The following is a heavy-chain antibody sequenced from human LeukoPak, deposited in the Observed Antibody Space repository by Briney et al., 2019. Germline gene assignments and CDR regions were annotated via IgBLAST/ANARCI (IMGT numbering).Heavy chain of an antibody. D-gene: IGHD3-16*01. Sequence: GGSLRLSCAASGFTFSDSWMSWVRQAQGKGLEGVANMNQDGSEKDYVDSVKGRFTISRDNARNSLYLQMGSLRAEDTAVYYCATYTHWVAGDVWGQGTTVTVSS. J-gene: IGHJ6*02. CDR2: MNQDGSEK. CDR1: GFTFSDSW. CDR3: ATYTHWVAGDV. V-gene: IGHV3-7*01.